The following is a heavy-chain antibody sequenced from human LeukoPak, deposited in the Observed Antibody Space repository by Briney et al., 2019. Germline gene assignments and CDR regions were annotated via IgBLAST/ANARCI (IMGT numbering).Heavy chain of an antibody. CDR2: IYYMGST. V-gene: IGHV4-59*01. J-gene: IGHJ5*02. CDR3: ARDRGGSGSFWFGP. D-gene: IGHD3-10*01. Sequence: SETRSLTCTVAGGSISSYCWSWIRQPPGKGLEWIGSIYYMGSTNYNPSLKSRVTISVDTSKNQFSLKLSSVTAADTAVYYCARDRGGSGSFWFGPWGQGTLVIVSS. CDR1: GGSISSYC.